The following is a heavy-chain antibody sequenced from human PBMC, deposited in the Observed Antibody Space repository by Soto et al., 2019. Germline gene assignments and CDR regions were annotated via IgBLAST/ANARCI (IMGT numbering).Heavy chain of an antibody. V-gene: IGHV1-18*01. CDR2: ISAYNGNT. J-gene: IGHJ4*02. CDR3: AREAVAGGVGATRVVY. CDR1: GYTFTSYG. D-gene: IGHD1-26*01. Sequence: QVQLVQSGAEVKKPGASVKVSCKASGYTFTSYGISWVRQAPGQGLEWMGWISAYNGNTNYAQKLQGRVTMTTDTSTSTADMELRSLRADATAVYYCAREAVAGGVGATRVVYWGQGTLVTVSS.